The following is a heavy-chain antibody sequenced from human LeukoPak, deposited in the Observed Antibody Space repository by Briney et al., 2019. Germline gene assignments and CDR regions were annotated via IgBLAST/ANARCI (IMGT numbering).Heavy chain of an antibody. CDR1: GGSIGSSNYY. CDR3: VSPKTNGWFDS. CDR2: IYYSGST. V-gene: IGHV4-39*07. Sequence: PSETLSLTCSVSGGSIGSSNYYWGWIRQPPGKGLEWIGSIYYSGSTYYNPSLKSRVTISVHTSKNQFSQTLMSVTAADTTVYFCVSPKTNGWFDSWGQGSLVTVSS. J-gene: IGHJ5*01. D-gene: IGHD2-8*01.